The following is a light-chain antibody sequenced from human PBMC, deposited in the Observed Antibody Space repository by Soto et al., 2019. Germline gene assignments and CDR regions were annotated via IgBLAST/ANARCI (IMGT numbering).Light chain of an antibody. CDR2: GAS. V-gene: IGKV3-20*01. Sequence: EIVLTQSPGTLSLSPGERATLSCRASQSVSSSYLAWYQQKPGQAPRLLIYGASSRATGIPDRFSGSGSGTDFTFTISRLEPEDFAVYYCQQYGSSPPAITFGPGTKVDIK. J-gene: IGKJ3*01. CDR3: QQYGSSPPAIT. CDR1: QSVSSSY.